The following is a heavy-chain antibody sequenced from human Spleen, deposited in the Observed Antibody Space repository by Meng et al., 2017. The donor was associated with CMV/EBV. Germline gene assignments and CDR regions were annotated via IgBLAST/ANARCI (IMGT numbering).Heavy chain of an antibody. CDR3: ARERSGYFDY. D-gene: IGHD3-10*01. J-gene: IGHJ4*02. CDR2: FIPIFGTA. Sequence: QVRRGRVGVEGEKPGSSWKVSCKASGGTFSSYAISWVRQAPGQGLEWMGGFIPIFGTANYAQKFQGRVTITADESTSTAYMELSSLRSEDTAVYYCARERSGYFDYWGQGTLVTVSS. V-gene: IGHV1-69*12. CDR1: GGTFSSYA.